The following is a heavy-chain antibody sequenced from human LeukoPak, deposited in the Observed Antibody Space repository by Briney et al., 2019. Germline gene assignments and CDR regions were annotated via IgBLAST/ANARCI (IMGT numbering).Heavy chain of an antibody. CDR2: ISGSGGST. Sequence: PGGSLRLSCAASGFTFSSYTMNWVRQAPGKGLEWVSAISGSGGSTYYADSVKGRFTISRDNSKNTLYLQMNSLRAEDTAVYYCAKERLVAVAGTFDYWGQGTLVTVSS. V-gene: IGHV3-23*01. J-gene: IGHJ4*02. CDR1: GFTFSSYT. D-gene: IGHD6-19*01. CDR3: AKERLVAVAGTFDY.